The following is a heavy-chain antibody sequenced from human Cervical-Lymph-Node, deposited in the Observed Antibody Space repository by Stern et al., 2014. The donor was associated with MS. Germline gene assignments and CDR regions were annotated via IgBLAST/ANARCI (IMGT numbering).Heavy chain of an antibody. CDR2: IWYDGSNK. CDR3: AKGDSSSPLEY. V-gene: IGHV3-33*06. CDR1: GFTFSRYG. D-gene: IGHD6-6*01. Sequence: QVQLVESGGGVVQPGRSLRISCAASGFTFSRYGIHWVRQTPGKGLEWVAVIWYDGSNKYYADSVKGRFTISRDNSENTVYLQMNSLRPEDTAVYYCAKGDSSSPLEYWGQGTLVTVSS. J-gene: IGHJ4*02.